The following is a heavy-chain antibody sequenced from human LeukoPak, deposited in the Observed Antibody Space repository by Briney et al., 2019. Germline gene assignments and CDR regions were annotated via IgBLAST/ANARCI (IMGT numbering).Heavy chain of an antibody. CDR2: IWYDGSKK. CDR3: ARDPGTVTTLYDY. Sequence: HPWGSLRLSCAASGFRFSSYGMHWVRQAPGKGLEWVALIWYDGSKKYYADSVKGRFTISRDDSKNTLYLQMNSLRAEDTAVYYCARDPGTVTTLYDYWGQGSLVTVSS. D-gene: IGHD4-17*01. CDR1: GFRFSSYG. J-gene: IGHJ4*02. V-gene: IGHV3-33*01.